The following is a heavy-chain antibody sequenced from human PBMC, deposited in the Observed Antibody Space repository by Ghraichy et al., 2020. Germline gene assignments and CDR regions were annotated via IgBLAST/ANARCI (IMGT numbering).Heavy chain of an antibody. CDR2: IYYSGST. J-gene: IGHJ5*02. CDR3: ARSSDYSSSPNWFDP. Sequence: SETLSLTCTVSGGSISSSSYYWGWIRQPPGKGLEWIGSIYYSGSTYYNPSLKSRVTISVDTSKNQFSLKLSSVTAADTAVYYCARSSDYSSSPNWFDPWGQGTLVTVSS. V-gene: IGHV4-39*01. CDR1: GGSISSSSYY. D-gene: IGHD6-6*01.